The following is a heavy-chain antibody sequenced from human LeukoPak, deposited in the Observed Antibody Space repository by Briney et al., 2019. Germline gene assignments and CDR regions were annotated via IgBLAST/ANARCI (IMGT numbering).Heavy chain of an antibody. CDR3: ARGQYYYDSSGYFDY. CDR2: IYSGGST. Sequence: GGSLRLSCAASGFTVSSNCMSWVRQAPGKGLEWVSVIYSGGSTYYADSVKGRFTISRDNSKNTLYLQMNSLRAEDTAVYYCARGQYYYDSSGYFDYWGQGTLVTVSS. J-gene: IGHJ4*02. CDR1: GFTVSSNC. V-gene: IGHV3-53*01. D-gene: IGHD3-22*01.